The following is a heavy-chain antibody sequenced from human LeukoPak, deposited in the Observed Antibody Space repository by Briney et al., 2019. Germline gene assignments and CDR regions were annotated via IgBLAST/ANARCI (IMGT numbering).Heavy chain of an antibody. V-gene: IGHV4-34*01. CDR2: INDSGRT. CDR3: ARVGGYSYGYSD. CDR1: SGSFNGYY. J-gene: IGHJ4*02. D-gene: IGHD5-18*01. Sequence: SETLSLTCAAYSGSFNGYYWSWVRQPPGKGLEWIGEINDSGRTNSNPSLKSRVTISVDTSKNQFSLKLSSVTAADTAVYYCARVGGYSYGYSDWGQGTLVTVSS.